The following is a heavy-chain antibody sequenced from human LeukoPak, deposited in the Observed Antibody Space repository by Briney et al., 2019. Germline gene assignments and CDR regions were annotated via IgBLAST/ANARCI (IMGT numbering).Heavy chain of an antibody. Sequence: GGSLRLSCAVSGFTFSSYGTHWVRQAPGKGLEWVAVIWYDGSNKYYADSVKGRFTISRDNSKNTLYLQMNSLRAEDTAVYYCARDSEGPMDVWGKGTTVTVSS. J-gene: IGHJ6*03. V-gene: IGHV3-33*01. D-gene: IGHD3-10*01. CDR1: GFTFSSYG. CDR2: IWYDGSNK. CDR3: ARDSEGPMDV.